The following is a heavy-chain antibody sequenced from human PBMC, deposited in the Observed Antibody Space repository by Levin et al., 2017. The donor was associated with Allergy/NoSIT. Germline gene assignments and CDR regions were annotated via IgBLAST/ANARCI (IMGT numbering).Heavy chain of an antibody. J-gene: IGHJ3*02. D-gene: IGHD6-19*01. CDR1: GYTLTELS. CDR3: ATAWIAVAGNDAFDI. Sequence: GASVKVSCKVSGYTLTELSMHWVRQAPGKGLEWMGGFDPEDGETIYAQKFQGRVTMTEDTSTDTAYMELSSLRSEDTAVYYCATAWIAVAGNDAFDIWGQGTMVTVSS. CDR2: FDPEDGET. V-gene: IGHV1-24*01.